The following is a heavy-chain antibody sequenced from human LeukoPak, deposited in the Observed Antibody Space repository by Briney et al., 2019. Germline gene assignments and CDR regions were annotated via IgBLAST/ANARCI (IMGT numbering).Heavy chain of an antibody. CDR2: IKQDGSEK. J-gene: IGHJ4*02. D-gene: IGHD3-10*01. CDR1: GFTFSSYW. CDR3: GGGLVRGPKDY. Sequence: GVSRRRSCAASGFTFSSYWMRWARPAPGKGLEWVANIKQDGSEKFYVDSVKGRFTISRDNAKNSLYLQMNSLRAENTAVYYCGGGLVRGPKDYWGEGTLVTVSS. V-gene: IGHV3-7*01.